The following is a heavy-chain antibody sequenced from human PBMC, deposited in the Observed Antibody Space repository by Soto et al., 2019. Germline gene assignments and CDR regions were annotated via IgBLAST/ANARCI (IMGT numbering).Heavy chain of an antibody. CDR2: IFDSGNA. Sequence: SETLSLTCTVSGGSINSYCWSWIRQPPGKGLEWIAYIFDSGNANYNPSLKSRVTISVDTSKNQFPLKLTSVTAADTAVYYCARHRRTTVAKFYFDNWGQGALVTVSS. D-gene: IGHD4-4*01. CDR3: ARHRRTTVAKFYFDN. J-gene: IGHJ4*02. CDR1: GGSINSYC. V-gene: IGHV4-59*08.